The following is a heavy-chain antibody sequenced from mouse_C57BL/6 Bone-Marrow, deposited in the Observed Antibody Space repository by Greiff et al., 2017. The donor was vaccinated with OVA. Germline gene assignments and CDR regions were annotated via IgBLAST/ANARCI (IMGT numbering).Heavy chain of an antibody. CDR2: INPGSGGT. CDR1: GYAFTNYL. CDR3: AREGQGMDY. D-gene: IGHD3-3*01. J-gene: IGHJ4*01. Sequence: VKLMESGAELVRPGTSVKVSCKASGYAFTNYLIEWVKQRPGQGLEWIGVINPGSGGTNYNEKFKGKATLTADKSSSTAYMQLSSLTSEDSAVYFCAREGQGMDYWGQGTSVTVSS. V-gene: IGHV1-54*01.